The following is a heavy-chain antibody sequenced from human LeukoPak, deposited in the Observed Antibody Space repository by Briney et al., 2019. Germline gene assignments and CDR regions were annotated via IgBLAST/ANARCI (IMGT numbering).Heavy chain of an antibody. CDR2: INSDGSTA. J-gene: IGHJ4*02. CDR1: GFTCDAYW. Sequence: GGPLSRSCAAYGFTCDAYWMHWVRQAPGKGLVWVSRINSDGSTANYADSVRGRFTISRDNAKKTLYLQMNSLRGDDTAVYYCARRGASTGGLDWGQGTLVTVSS. CDR3: ARRGASTGGLD. V-gene: IGHV3-74*01. D-gene: IGHD3/OR15-3a*01.